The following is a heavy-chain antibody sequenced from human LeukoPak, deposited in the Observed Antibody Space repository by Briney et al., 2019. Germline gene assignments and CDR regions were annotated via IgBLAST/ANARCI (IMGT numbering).Heavy chain of an antibody. V-gene: IGHV3-11*01. CDR3: AREGTNHLDY. D-gene: IGHD2-8*01. Sequence: PGGSLRLSCAASGFTFSGYYMSWIRQAPGKGLEWLSYISTSGSPMYYADSVKGRFTISRDNAKNSLYLQVNSLSAEDTAVYYCAREGTNHLDYWGQGTLVTVSS. CDR1: GFTFSGYY. CDR2: ISTSGSPM. J-gene: IGHJ4*02.